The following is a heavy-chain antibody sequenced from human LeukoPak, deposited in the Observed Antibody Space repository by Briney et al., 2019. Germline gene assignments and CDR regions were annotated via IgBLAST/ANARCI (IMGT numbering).Heavy chain of an antibody. J-gene: IGHJ3*02. CDR3: ARVQKDYYDSGGYHSAAAFDI. Sequence: SETLSLTCTVSGGSINNYHWSWIRQSPGKGLEWTGYIYYRGSSNYNPSLKSRITMSVDTSKNQFSLKLNSVTAADTAVYYCARVQKDYYDSGGYHSAAAFDIWGQGTMVTVSS. D-gene: IGHD3-22*01. CDR2: IYYRGSS. V-gene: IGHV4-59*01. CDR1: GGSINNYH.